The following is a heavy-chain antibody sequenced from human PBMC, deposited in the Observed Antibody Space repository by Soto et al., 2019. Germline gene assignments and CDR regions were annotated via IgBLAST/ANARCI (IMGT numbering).Heavy chain of an antibody. D-gene: IGHD3-10*01. Sequence: QVQLQESGPGLVKSSQTLSLTCTVSGGSISSDGNYWSWIRQHPGKGLEWMGYIYYSGSTNYNPSLKSRVTISVDTSKNQLSLKLNSVTAADTAVYYCARARMVRGIIYYYGMDVWGQGTTVTVSS. CDR1: GGSISSDGNY. CDR3: ARARMVRGIIYYYGMDV. V-gene: IGHV4-31*03. CDR2: IYYSGST. J-gene: IGHJ6*02.